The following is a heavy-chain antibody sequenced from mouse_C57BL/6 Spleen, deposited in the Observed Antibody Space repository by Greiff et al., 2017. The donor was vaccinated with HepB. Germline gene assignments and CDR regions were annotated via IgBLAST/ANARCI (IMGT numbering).Heavy chain of an antibody. D-gene: IGHD1-1*01. Sequence: EVQLQQSGTVLARPGASVKMSCKTSGYTFTSYWMHWVKQRPGQGLEGIGAIYPGNSDTSYNQKFKGKAKLTAVTSASTAYMELSCLTNEDSAVYYCTRIYGSSWFAYWGQGTTLTVSS. CDR2: IYPGNSDT. CDR1: GYTFTSYW. J-gene: IGHJ2*01. V-gene: IGHV1-5*01. CDR3: TRIYGSSWFAY.